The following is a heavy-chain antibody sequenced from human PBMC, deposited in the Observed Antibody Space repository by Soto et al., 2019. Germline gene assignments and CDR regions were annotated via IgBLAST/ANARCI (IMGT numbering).Heavy chain of an antibody. CDR2: ISGSGGST. V-gene: IGHV3-23*01. CDR3: AKDNSPVVVAATNY. CDR1: GFTFSSYA. Sequence: GGSLRLSCAASGFTFSSYAMSWVRQAPGKGLEWVSAISGSGGSTYYADSVKGRFTISRDNSKNTLYLQMNSLRAEDTAVYYCAKDNSPVVVAATNYWGQGTLVTVSS. D-gene: IGHD2-15*01. J-gene: IGHJ4*02.